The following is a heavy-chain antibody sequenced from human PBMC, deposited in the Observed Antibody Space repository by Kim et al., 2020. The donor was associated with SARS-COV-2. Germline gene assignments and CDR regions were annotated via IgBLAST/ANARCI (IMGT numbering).Heavy chain of an antibody. V-gene: IGHV3-21*01. CDR3: ARVQSGYHETAPIDY. D-gene: IGHD5-18*01. J-gene: IGHJ4*02. Sequence: DSVKGRFTISRDNAKNSLYLQMNSLRAEDTAVYYCARVQSGYHETAPIDYWGQGTLVTVSS.